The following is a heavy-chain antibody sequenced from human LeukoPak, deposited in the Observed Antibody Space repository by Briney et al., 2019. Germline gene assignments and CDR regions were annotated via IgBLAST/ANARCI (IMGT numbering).Heavy chain of an antibody. Sequence: GGSLRLSCAASGFIFREYAMTWVRQGPGKGLEWVSSITASDYTTYADSVKGRFTISRDNSKNTLYLQMDSLRGDDTALYHCARDPNGDYIGAFDNWGQGTMVTVSS. CDR1: GFIFREYA. CDR3: ARDPNGDYIGAFDN. J-gene: IGHJ3*02. V-gene: IGHV3-23*01. CDR2: ITASDYTT. D-gene: IGHD4-17*01.